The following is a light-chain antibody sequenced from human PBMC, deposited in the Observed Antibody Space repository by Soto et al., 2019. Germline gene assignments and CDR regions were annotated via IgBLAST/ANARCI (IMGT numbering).Light chain of an antibody. CDR1: ESISSNY. V-gene: IGKV3D-20*02. Sequence: EIVLTQSPGTLSLSPGERVTLSCRASESISSNYLAWYQQKPGQAPRLLIYAASSRAAGIPDRFSGSGSGTDFTLTISSLEPEDFAVYYCQQRSNWPPITFGQGTRLEIK. CDR3: QQRSNWPPIT. J-gene: IGKJ5*01. CDR2: AAS.